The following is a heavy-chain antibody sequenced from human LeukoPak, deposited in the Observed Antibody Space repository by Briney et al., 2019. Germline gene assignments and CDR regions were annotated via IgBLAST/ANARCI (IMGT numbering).Heavy chain of an antibody. V-gene: IGHV4-30-2*01. CDR1: GGSISSGGYS. CDR3: ARGNYYDSSRYPDAFDI. CDR2: IYHKGST. J-gene: IGHJ3*02. D-gene: IGHD3-22*01. Sequence: SQTLSLTCAVSGGSISSGGYSWSWIRQPPGKGLEWIGYIYHKGSTYYNPSLKSRVTISVDRSKNQFSLKLSSVTAADTAVYYCARGNYYDSSRYPDAFDIWGQGTMVTVSS.